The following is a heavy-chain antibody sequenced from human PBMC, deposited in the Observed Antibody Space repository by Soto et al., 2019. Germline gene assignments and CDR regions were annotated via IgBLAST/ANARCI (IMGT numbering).Heavy chain of an antibody. CDR3: ARHIVVVPAAVSQYYGMDV. CDR2: INPNSGGT. CDR1: GYTFTGYY. Sequence: QVQLVQSGAEVKKPGASVKVSCKASGYTFTGYYMHWVRQAPGQGLEWMGWINPNSGGTNYAQKFQGRVTMTRDTSISTAYMELSRLRSDDTAVYYCARHIVVVPAAVSQYYGMDVWGQGTTVTVSS. D-gene: IGHD2-2*01. J-gene: IGHJ6*02. V-gene: IGHV1-2*02.